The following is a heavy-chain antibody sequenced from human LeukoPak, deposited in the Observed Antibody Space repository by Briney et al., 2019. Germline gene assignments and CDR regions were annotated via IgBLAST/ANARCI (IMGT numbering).Heavy chain of an antibody. Sequence: GGSLTLSCVVSGFTFRNEEMNWVRQAPGKGLEWIAYISNTGSPIHYRDSVKGRFTISRDNAQSSLFLQMNSLRPDDTAIYYCARGGNYAPFDYWGQGALVAVSS. CDR2: ISNTGSPI. CDR3: ARGGNYAPFDY. J-gene: IGHJ4*02. D-gene: IGHD1-26*01. V-gene: IGHV3-48*03. CDR1: GFTFRNEE.